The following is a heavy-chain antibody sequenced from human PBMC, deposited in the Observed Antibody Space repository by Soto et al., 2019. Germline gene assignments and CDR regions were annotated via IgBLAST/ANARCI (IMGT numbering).Heavy chain of an antibody. V-gene: IGHV1-69*13. Sequence: SVTVSCKASGGTFSSYAISWVRQAPGQGLEWMGGIIPIFGTANYAQKFQGRVTITADESTSTAYMELSSLRSEDTAVYYCARASYGDYDPYYYGMDVWGQGTTVTVSS. CDR1: GGTFSSYA. CDR2: IIPIFGTA. D-gene: IGHD4-17*01. J-gene: IGHJ6*02. CDR3: ARASYGDYDPYYYGMDV.